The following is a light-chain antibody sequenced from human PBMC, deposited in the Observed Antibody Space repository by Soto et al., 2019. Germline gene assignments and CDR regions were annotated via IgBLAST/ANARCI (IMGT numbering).Light chain of an antibody. V-gene: IGKV1-39*01. CDR2: AAS. CDR1: QSISSY. Sequence: DIQMTQSPSSLSASVGDRVTITCRASQSISSYLNWYQQKPGKAPKLLIYAASSLQSGVPSRFSGSGSGTDFTLTISSLQPEDFATYYCQQSYSTPRITVGQGTRLEIK. J-gene: IGKJ5*01. CDR3: QQSYSTPRIT.